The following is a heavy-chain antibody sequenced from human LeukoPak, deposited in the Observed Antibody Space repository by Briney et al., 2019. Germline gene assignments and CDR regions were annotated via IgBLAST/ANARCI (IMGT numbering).Heavy chain of an antibody. CDR3: AKDLDVGGYSYGYPFDY. CDR1: GFTFSSYS. CDR2: ISGSGDTT. Sequence: GGSLRLSCVASGFTFSSYSMNWVRQAPGKGPEWVAAISGSGDTTTYAGSVKGRFTISRDNSKKTLYLLMNSLRAEDTAVYYCAKDLDVGGYSYGYPFDYWGQGTLVTVSS. D-gene: IGHD5-18*01. J-gene: IGHJ4*02. V-gene: IGHV3-23*01.